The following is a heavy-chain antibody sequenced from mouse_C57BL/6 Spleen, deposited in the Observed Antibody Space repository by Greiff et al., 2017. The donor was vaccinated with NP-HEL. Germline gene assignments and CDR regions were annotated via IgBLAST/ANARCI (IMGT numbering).Heavy chain of an antibody. CDR1: GFTFSSYG. CDR2: ISSGGSYT. V-gene: IGHV5-6*01. D-gene: IGHD3-2*01. CDR3: ARDSGDAMDY. J-gene: IGHJ4*01. Sequence: EVQLVESGGDLVKPGGSLKLSCAASGFTFSSYGMSWVRQTPDKRLEWVATISSGGSYTYYPDSVKGRFTISRDNAKNTLYLQMSSLKSEDTAMYYCARDSGDAMDYWGQGTSVTVSS.